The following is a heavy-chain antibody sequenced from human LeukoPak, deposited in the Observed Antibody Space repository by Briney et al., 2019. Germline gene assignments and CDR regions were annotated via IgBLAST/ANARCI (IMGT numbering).Heavy chain of an antibody. CDR3: ARDRLWLLNYMDV. D-gene: IGHD3-22*01. CDR2: IYTGGST. Sequence: GGSLRLSCAASGFTVSSSYMSWVRQAPGKGLEWVSIIYTGGSTYYADSVKGRFTISRDTSKNTLYLQMNSLRAEDTAMYYCARDRLWLLNYMDVWGKGTTVTVSS. V-gene: IGHV3-66*01. CDR1: GFTVSSSY. J-gene: IGHJ6*03.